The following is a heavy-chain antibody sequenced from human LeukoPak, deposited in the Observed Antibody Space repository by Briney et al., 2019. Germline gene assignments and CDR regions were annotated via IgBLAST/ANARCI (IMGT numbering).Heavy chain of an antibody. J-gene: IGHJ5*02. D-gene: IGHD3-22*01. CDR1: GVPFSNYC. Sequence: SETLSLTCAIHGVPFSNYCWSWIRQSPGRELEWIVDIDHDGDATHNPSLRSRIGTAIDTSKNQFSLRLNSVTAADTAVYYCARGSPRDYDSSGYYYGLDPWGQGTLVAVSS. CDR2: IDHDGDA. V-gene: IGHV4-34*01. CDR3: ARGSPRDYDSSGYYYGLDP.